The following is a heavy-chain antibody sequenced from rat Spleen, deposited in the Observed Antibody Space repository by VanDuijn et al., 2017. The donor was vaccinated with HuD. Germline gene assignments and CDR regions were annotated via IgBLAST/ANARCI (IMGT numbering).Heavy chain of an antibody. D-gene: IGHD1-9*01. Sequence: EVQLKESGPGLVQPSQTLSLTCTVSGFSLTSNSVSWVRQPPGKGLEWVASISPSGGSTYYRDSVKGRFTVSRDNAKSTLYLKMDSLRSEDTATYYCAATYYGYNWYYFDYWGQGVMVTVSS. CDR2: ISPSGGST. CDR3: AATYYGYNWYYFDY. V-gene: IGHV5-19*01. CDR1: GFSLTSNS. J-gene: IGHJ2*01.